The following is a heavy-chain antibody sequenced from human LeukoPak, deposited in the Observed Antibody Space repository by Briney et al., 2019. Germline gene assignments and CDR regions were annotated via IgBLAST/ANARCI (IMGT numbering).Heavy chain of an antibody. J-gene: IGHJ4*02. CDR2: ISHTEST. V-gene: IGHV4-39*07. CDR3: ARVWGGYRGYDSIGSQFDY. Sequence: KSSETLSLTCAVCGGSIISREHYWGWIRQSPEKGLEWIGSISHTESTYYNPSLRSRVTISVDTSNNQFSLKVNSVTVADTAIYYCARVWGGYRGYDSIGSQFDYWAQGTLVTVSS. D-gene: IGHD5-12*01. CDR1: GGSIISREHY.